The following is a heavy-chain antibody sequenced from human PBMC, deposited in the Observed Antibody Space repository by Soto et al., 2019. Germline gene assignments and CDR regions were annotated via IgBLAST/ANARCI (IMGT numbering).Heavy chain of an antibody. CDR1: GGSINTYY. CDR2: SSYSGNT. CDR3: ARLPVDYYFYMDV. V-gene: IGHV4-59*08. Sequence: QVQLRESGPGLVKPSETLSLTCTISGGSINTYYWHWIRQSPGKGLQWIGYSSYSGNTNYSPSLKSRVTISLDTSKNQFSLKLDSLSAADTAVYYCARLPVDYYFYMDVWGKGTTVTVSS. J-gene: IGHJ6*03.